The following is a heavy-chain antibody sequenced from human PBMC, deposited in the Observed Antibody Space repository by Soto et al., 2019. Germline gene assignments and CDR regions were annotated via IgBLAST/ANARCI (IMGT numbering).Heavy chain of an antibody. CDR2: VSDSGSI. CDR3: ARDSTSWFPYHGIDV. J-gene: IGHJ6*02. CDR1: GGSIDYYY. D-gene: IGHD6-13*01. V-gene: IGHV4-59*01. Sequence: QVQLQESGPGLVKSSETLSLTCTVSGGSIDYYYWSWIRQPPGKGLEWIGCVSDSGSINYNPSLRSRVTISVNTSKNQFSLNVNSVTAADTAVYYCARDSTSWFPYHGIDVWGQGTTVTVSS.